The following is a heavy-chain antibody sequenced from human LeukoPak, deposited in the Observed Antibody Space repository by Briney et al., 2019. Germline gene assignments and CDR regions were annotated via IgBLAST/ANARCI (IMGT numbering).Heavy chain of an antibody. Sequence: ASVKVSCKASGYTFTSYDINWVRQATGQGLEWMGWMNPNSGNTGYAQKFQGRVTITRNTSISTACMELSSLRSEDTAVYYCARGYLSEYSLQPYDAFDIWGQGTMVTVSS. D-gene: IGHD2/OR15-2a*01. CDR1: GYTFTSYD. V-gene: IGHV1-8*03. CDR2: MNPNSGNT. CDR3: ARGYLSEYSLQPYDAFDI. J-gene: IGHJ3*02.